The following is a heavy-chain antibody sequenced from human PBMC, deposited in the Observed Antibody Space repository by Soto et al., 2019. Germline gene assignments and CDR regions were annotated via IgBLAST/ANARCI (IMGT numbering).Heavy chain of an antibody. Sequence: QVQLQESGPGLVKPSETLSLTCTLSGASIRSFHWSWIRQTPGKGLEWIGYIYYSGSANYNPSLKSRVTFPVDTSRNQVSLKLSSVTAADTGVYYCAAAVPAEYVFPYYYMDVWGRGTTVTVSS. CDR3: AAAVPAEYVFPYYYMDV. CDR2: IYYSGSA. J-gene: IGHJ6*03. CDR1: GASIRSFH. D-gene: IGHD3-16*01. V-gene: IGHV4-59*01.